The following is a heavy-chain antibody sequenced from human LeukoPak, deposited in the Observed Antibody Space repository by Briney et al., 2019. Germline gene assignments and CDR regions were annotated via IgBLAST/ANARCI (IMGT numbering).Heavy chain of an antibody. V-gene: IGHV4-61*02. D-gene: IGHD7-27*01. CDR1: AGSINSGDYN. CDR3: ARLGIGYMDV. J-gene: IGHJ6*03. CDR2: IYSPGT. Sequence: PSQTLSLTCTVSAGSINSGDYNWSWIRQPAGKGLEWIGRIYSPGTNYNYNPSLKSRVTISIDTSKNQFSLKLTSVTAADTAVYYCARLGIGYMDVWGKGTTVTVSS.